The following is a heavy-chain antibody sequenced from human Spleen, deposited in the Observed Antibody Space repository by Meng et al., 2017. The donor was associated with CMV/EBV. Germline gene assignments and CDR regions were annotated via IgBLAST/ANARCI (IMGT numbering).Heavy chain of an antibody. J-gene: IGHJ4*02. CDR1: GGSISSYY. CDR2: IYYSGST. V-gene: IGHV4-59*01. Sequence: GSLRLSCTVSGGSISSYYWSWIRQPPGKGLEWIGYIYYSGSTNYNPSLKSRVTISVDTSKNQFSLKLSSVTAADTAVYYCARDQRRGYFDYWGQGTLVTVSS. CDR3: ARDQRRGYFDY.